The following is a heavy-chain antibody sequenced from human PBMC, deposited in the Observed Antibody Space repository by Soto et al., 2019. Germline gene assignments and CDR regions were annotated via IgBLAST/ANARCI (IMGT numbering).Heavy chain of an antibody. CDR2: TYHSGST. Sequence: QVQLQESGPGLVKPSGTLSLTCAASGGPISSSNWGSWFPQPPGRGREWMGETYHSGSTNYNPSLKSRVTISVDKSKNQFSLKLSSVTAADTAVYYCARAGQQLVLRYFDYWGQGTLVTVSS. CDR1: GGPISSSNW. D-gene: IGHD6-13*01. J-gene: IGHJ4*02. V-gene: IGHV4-4*02. CDR3: ARAGQQLVLRYFDY.